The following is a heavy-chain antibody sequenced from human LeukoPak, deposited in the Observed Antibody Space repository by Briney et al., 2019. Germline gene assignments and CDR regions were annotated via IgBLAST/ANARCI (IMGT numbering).Heavy chain of an antibody. Sequence: GGSLKISCKGSGYSFTSYWIGWVRQMPGKGLEWMGIIYPGDSDTRYSPSFQGQVTISADKSISTAYLQWSSLKASDTAMYYCARHDGYGDYEEVSFDYWGQGTLVTVSS. D-gene: IGHD4-17*01. V-gene: IGHV5-51*01. J-gene: IGHJ4*02. CDR1: GYSFTSYW. CDR2: IYPGDSDT. CDR3: ARHDGYGDYEEVSFDY.